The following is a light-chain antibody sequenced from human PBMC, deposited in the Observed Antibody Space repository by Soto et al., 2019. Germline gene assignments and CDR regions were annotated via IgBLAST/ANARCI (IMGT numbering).Light chain of an antibody. CDR2: GVS. V-gene: IGKV3-15*01. CDR1: QSISNN. J-gene: IGKJ4*01. Sequence: EIVMTQSPATLSVSPGERATLSCRASQSISNNLAWYQQKPGQAPRLLIYGVSTRATGIPARFSGSGSGTEFTLTISSLQSEDFAVYSCQHYNDLPLTFGGGTKVEIK. CDR3: QHYNDLPLT.